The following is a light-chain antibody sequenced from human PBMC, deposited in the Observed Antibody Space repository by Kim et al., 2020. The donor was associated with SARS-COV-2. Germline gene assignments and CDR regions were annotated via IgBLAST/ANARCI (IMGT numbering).Light chain of an antibody. V-gene: IGKV3-20*01. Sequence: EIELTQSPGTLALSPGERATLSCRASQSVASSFLAWYQQKPGQAPTLLIYETSTRATGIPDRFSGGWSGTDFTLTISGLEPEDFAVYYCQQFGGSSYSFGQGTKLEI. J-gene: IGKJ2*03. CDR3: QQFGGSSYS. CDR1: QSVASSF. CDR2: ETS.